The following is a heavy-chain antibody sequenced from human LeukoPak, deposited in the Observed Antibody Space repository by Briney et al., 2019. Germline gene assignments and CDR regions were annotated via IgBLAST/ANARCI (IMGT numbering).Heavy chain of an antibody. CDR1: GFTFSSYA. CDR2: ISYDGSNK. CDR3: ASLFGDSAYGMDV. V-gene: IGHV3-30-3*01. Sequence: PGGSLRLSCAASGFTFSSYAMHWVRQAPGKGLEWVAVISYDGSNKYYADSVKGRFTISRDNSKNTLYLQMNSLRAEDTAVYYCASLFGDSAYGMDVWGQGTTVTVSS. D-gene: IGHD3-10*02. J-gene: IGHJ6*02.